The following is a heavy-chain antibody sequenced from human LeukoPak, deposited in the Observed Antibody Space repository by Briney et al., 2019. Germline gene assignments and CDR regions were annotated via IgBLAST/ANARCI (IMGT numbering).Heavy chain of an antibody. J-gene: IGHJ5*02. D-gene: IGHD3-10*01. CDR2: IYWDDDK. CDR1: GFSLSTSGVG. CDR3: ARTTPLLWFGELLFSSWFDP. V-gene: IGHV2-5*02. Sequence: SGPTLVNPTQTLTLTCTFSGFSLSTSGVGVGWIRQPPGKALEWLALIYWDDDKRYSPSLKSRLTITKDTSKNQVVLTMTNMDPVDTATYYCARTTPLLWFGELLFSSWFDPWGQGTLVTVS.